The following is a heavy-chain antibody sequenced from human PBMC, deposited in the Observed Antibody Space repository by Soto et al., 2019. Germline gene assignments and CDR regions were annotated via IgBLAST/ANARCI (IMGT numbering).Heavy chain of an antibody. CDR1: GGTFSSYA. CDR3: ARSQGGSSSLDIYYYYYYGKDV. V-gene: IGHV1-69*13. D-gene: IGHD2-15*01. J-gene: IGHJ6*02. CDR2: IIPIFGTA. Sequence: GASVKVSCKAPGGTFSSYAISWVRQAPGQGLEWMGGIIPIFGTAKYAQKFQGRVTITADESTSTGYMELSSLRSEDTAVYYCARSQGGSSSLDIYYYYYYGKDVWGQGTTVTVSS.